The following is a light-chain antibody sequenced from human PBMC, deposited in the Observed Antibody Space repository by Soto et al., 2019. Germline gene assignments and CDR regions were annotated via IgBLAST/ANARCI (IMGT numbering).Light chain of an antibody. J-gene: IGKJ1*01. CDR3: QQHGSSPGT. V-gene: IGKV3-20*01. CDR1: QSVSAGF. CDR2: AAS. Sequence: EIVLTQSPGTLSLSPGERATLSCRASQSVSAGFLAWYQQNPGQAPRLLIYAASSRATGIPDRFSGSGSGTDFTLTISRLEPEDFAMYYCQQHGSSPGTFGQGTKVEIK.